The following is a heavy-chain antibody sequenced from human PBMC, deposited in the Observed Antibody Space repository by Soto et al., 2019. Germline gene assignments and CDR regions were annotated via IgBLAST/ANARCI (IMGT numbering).Heavy chain of an antibody. D-gene: IGHD2-15*01. CDR1: GFTFSSYG. J-gene: IGHJ3*02. V-gene: IGHV3-33*01. CDR2: IWYDGSNK. Sequence: GGSLRLSCAASGFTFSSYGMHWVRQAPGKGLEWVAVIWYDGSNKYYADSVKGRFTISRDNSKNTLYLQMNSLRAEDTAVYYCAREGSPAPDAFDIWGQGTMVTVSS. CDR3: AREGSPAPDAFDI.